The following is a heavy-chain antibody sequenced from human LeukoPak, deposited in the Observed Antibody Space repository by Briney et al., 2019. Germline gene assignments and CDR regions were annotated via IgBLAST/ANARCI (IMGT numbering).Heavy chain of an antibody. CDR3: ARDQGHYYDSSAHNWFDP. V-gene: IGHV1-46*01. CDR2: INPSGGST. J-gene: IGHJ5*02. CDR1: GYTFTSYY. Sequence: ASVKVSCKASGYTFTSYYMHWVRQAPGRGLEWMGIINPSGGSTSYAQKFQGRVTMTRDMSTSTVYMELSSLRSEDTAVYYCARDQGHYYDSSAHNWFDPWGQGTLVTVSS. D-gene: IGHD3-22*01.